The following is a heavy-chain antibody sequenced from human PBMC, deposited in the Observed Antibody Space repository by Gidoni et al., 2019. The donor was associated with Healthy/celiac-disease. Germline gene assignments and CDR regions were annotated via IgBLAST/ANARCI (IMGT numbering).Heavy chain of an antibody. D-gene: IGHD2-2*01. CDR2: IWYDGSNK. V-gene: IGHV3-33*01. CDR3: ARGIVVVPAAMRGGNYNYYGMDV. CDR1: GFTFSSYG. Sequence: QVQLVESGGGVVQPGRSLRLSCAVSGFTFSSYGMHCVRQARGKGPEWVAVIWYDGSNKYYADSVKGRFTISRDNSKNTLYLQMNSLRAEDTAVYYCARGIVVVPAAMRGGNYNYYGMDVWGQGTTVTVSS. J-gene: IGHJ6*02.